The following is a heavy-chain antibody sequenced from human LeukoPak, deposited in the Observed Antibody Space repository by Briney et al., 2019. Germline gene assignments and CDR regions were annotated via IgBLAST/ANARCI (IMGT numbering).Heavy chain of an antibody. CDR3: ARDKWELRDMGYFDY. J-gene: IGHJ4*02. V-gene: IGHV3-64*01. Sequence: QPGGSLRLSCAASGFTFSSYAMHCVRQAPGKGLEYVSAISSNGGSTYYANSVKGRFTISRDNSKNTLYLQMGSLRAEDMAVYYCARDKWELRDMGYFDYWGQGTLVTVSS. CDR2: ISSNGGST. D-gene: IGHD1-26*01. CDR1: GFTFSSYA.